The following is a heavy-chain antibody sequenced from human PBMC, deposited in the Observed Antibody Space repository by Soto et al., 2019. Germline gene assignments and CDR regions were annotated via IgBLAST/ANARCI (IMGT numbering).Heavy chain of an antibody. CDR2: IYYSGST. Sequence: SETLSLTCTVSGGSISSYYWSWIRQPPGKGLEWIGYIYYSGSTNYNPSLKSRVTISVDTSKNQFSLKLSSVTAADTAVYYCAALEYYDSSGYYPFDYWGQGTLVTVSS. V-gene: IGHV4-59*01. J-gene: IGHJ4*02. D-gene: IGHD3-22*01. CDR1: GGSISSYY. CDR3: AALEYYDSSGYYPFDY.